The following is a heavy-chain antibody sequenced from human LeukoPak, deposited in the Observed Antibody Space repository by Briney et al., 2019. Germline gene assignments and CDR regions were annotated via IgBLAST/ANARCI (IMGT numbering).Heavy chain of an antibody. D-gene: IGHD6-19*01. CDR1: GYSFTSYW. J-gene: IGHJ6*03. V-gene: IGHV5-51*01. CDR3: ARHVLTPFYSSAVYYYYYMDV. CDR2: IYPGDSDT. Sequence: GESLKISCKGSGYSFTSYWIGWVRQMPGKGLEWMEIIYPGDSDTRYSPSFQGQVTISADKSISTAYLQWSSLKASDTAMYYCARHVLTPFYSSAVYYYYYMDVWGKGTTVTVSS.